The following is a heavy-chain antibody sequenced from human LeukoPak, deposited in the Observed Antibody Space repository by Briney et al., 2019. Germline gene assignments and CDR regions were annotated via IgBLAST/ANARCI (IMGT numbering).Heavy chain of an antibody. D-gene: IGHD6-19*01. J-gene: IGHJ4*02. V-gene: IGHV4-59*01. CDR3: ARGLGLAVAGIDY. CDR2: IYYSGST. Sequence: PSETLSLTCTVSGGSISSYYWSWFRQPPGKGLEWVGYIYYSGSTNYNPSLKSRVTISVDTSKNQFSLKLSSVTAADTAVYYCARGLGLAVAGIDYWGQGTLVTVSS. CDR1: GGSISSYY.